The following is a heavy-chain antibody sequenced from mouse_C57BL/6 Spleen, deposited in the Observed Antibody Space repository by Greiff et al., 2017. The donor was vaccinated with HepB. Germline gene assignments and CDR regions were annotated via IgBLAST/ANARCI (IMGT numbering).Heavy chain of an antibody. CDR1: GYTFTSYW. J-gene: IGHJ3*01. D-gene: IGHD1-1*01. CDR3: ARNPLYYGSSYPAWFAY. V-gene: IGHV1-72*01. Sequence: VQLQQSGAELVKPGASVKLSCKASGYTFTSYWMHWVKQRPGRGLEWIGRIDPNSGGTKYNEKFKSKATLTVDKPSSTAYMQLSSLTSEDSAVYYCARNPLYYGSSYPAWFAYWGQGTLVTVSA. CDR2: IDPNSGGT.